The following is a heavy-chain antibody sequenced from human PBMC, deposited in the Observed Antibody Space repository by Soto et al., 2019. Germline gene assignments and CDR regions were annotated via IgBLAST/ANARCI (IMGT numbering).Heavy chain of an antibody. CDR2: IYYSGST. D-gene: IGHD3-22*01. J-gene: IGHJ4*02. V-gene: IGHV4-30-4*01. CDR1: RGSISSGDHY. CDR3: AREEALIVVPTGGIDYSFDY. Sequence: QVQLQESGPGLVKPSQTPSLTCTVSRGSISSGDHYWTWLRQPPGKGLEWIGYIYYSGSTYYNPSLKSRVAISVDTSKNQFSLTLTSVTAADTAVYYCAREEALIVVPTGGIDYSFDYWGQGTLVTVSS.